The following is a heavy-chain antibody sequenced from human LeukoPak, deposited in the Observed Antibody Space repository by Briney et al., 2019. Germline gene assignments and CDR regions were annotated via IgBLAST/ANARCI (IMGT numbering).Heavy chain of an antibody. CDR1: GGSISSGSYY. V-gene: IGHV4-61*02. Sequence: SQTLSLTCTVSGGSISSGSYYWSWIRQPAGKGLEWIGRIYTSGSTHYNPSLKRRVTISVHTSKNQFSLKLSSVTAADTAVYYCARSGVSGWYYFDYWGQGTLVTVSS. CDR3: ARSGVSGWYYFDY. CDR2: IYTSGST. J-gene: IGHJ4*02. D-gene: IGHD6-19*01.